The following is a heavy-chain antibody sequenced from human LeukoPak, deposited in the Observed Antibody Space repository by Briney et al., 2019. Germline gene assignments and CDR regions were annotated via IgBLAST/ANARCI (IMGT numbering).Heavy chain of an antibody. V-gene: IGHV3-21*01. Sequence: GGSLRLSCAASGFTFSSYSMNWVRQAPGKGLEWVSSISSSSSYIYYADSVKGRFTISRDNAKNSLYLQMNSLRAEDTAVYYCASDRCSGGSCYLNYGMDVWGQGTTVTVS. CDR1: GFTFSSYS. CDR2: ISSSSSYI. J-gene: IGHJ6*02. D-gene: IGHD2-15*01. CDR3: ASDRCSGGSCYLNYGMDV.